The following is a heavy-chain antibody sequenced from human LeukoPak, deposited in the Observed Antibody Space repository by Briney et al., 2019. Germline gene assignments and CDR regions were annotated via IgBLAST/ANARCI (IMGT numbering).Heavy chain of an antibody. Sequence: SGGSLRLSCAASGFTFSSYAMSWVRQAPGKGLEWVSAISGSGGGTYYADSVKGRFTISRDNSKNTLYLQMNSLRAEDTAVYYCAKELTLWFGEFRGYFDYWGQGTLVTVSS. V-gene: IGHV3-23*01. CDR2: ISGSGGGT. D-gene: IGHD3-10*01. CDR1: GFTFSSYA. CDR3: AKELTLWFGEFRGYFDY. J-gene: IGHJ4*02.